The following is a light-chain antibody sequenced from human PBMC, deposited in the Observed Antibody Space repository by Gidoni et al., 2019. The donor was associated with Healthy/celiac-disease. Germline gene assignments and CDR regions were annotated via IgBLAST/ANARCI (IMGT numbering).Light chain of an antibody. Sequence: QSALTQPASVSGSPGQSITISCTGTSSYVGGYNYVSWYQQHPGKAPKLIISEVSNRPSGVSNRFSGSKSGNTASLTISGLQAEDEADYYCSSYTSSSTLVVFGGGTKLTVL. J-gene: IGLJ2*01. CDR2: EVS. CDR1: SSYVGGYNY. V-gene: IGLV2-14*01. CDR3: SSYTSSSTLVV.